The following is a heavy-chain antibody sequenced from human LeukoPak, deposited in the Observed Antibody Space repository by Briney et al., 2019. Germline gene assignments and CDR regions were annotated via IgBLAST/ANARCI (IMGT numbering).Heavy chain of an antibody. CDR1: GFTFSGYG. V-gene: IGHV3-33*01. CDR3: ARDFYDYAMDV. J-gene: IGHJ6*02. CDR2: IWYDGINK. Sequence: PGGSLRLSCAASGFTFSGYGMHWVRQAPGKGLEWVAIIWYDGINKYYADSVKGRFTISRDNSKNTLYLQMNSLRAEDTAVYYCARDFYDYAMDVWGQGTTVTVSS.